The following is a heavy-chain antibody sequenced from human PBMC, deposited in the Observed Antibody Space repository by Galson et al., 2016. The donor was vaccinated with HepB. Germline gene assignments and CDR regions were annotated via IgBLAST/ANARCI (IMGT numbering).Heavy chain of an antibody. J-gene: IGHJ4*02. D-gene: IGHD6-19*01. Sequence: SETLSLTCTVSGGSMNGYFWNWIRQSAGKGLEWIGRIYFTGDANYNPSLKSRVTMSVDMYKNQFSLGLTSVTAADTAVYFCARESVAIAVLDFWGQGTPVTVSS. CDR3: ARESVAIAVLDF. V-gene: IGHV4-4*07. CDR2: IYFTGDA. CDR1: GGSMNGYF.